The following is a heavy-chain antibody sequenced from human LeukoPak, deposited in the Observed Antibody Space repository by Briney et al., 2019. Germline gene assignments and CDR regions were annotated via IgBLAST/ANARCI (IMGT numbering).Heavy chain of an antibody. D-gene: IGHD2-15*01. CDR3: ARAVVGVITPYYFDY. J-gene: IGHJ4*02. CDR1: GGSISSYY. CDR2: IYYSGST. Sequence: PSETLSLTCTVSGGSISSYYWSWIRQPPGKGLEWIGYIYYSGSTNYNPSLKSRVTISVDTSKNQFSLKLSSVTAADTAVYYCARAVVGVITPYYFDYWGQGTLVTVSS. V-gene: IGHV4-59*01.